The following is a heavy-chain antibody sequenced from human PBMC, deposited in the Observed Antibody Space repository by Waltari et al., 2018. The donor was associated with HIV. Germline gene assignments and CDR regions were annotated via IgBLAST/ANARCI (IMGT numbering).Heavy chain of an antibody. CDR3: ARDWGSGSYR. J-gene: IGHJ4*02. D-gene: IGHD3-10*01. V-gene: IGHV3-48*03. Sequence: EVQLVESGGGLVQPGGSLRPSWAASGFSFRSYEMNWVRQAPGKGLEWVSYISSSGSTIYYADSVKGRFTISRDNAKNSLYLQMNSLRAEDTAVYYCARDWGSGSYRWGQGTLVTVSS. CDR1: GFSFRSYE. CDR2: ISSSGSTI.